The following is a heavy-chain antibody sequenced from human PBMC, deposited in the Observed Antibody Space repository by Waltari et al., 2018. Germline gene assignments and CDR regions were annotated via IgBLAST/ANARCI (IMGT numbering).Heavy chain of an antibody. CDR3: ARDRRGYFDY. CDR1: GFTFSGYS. V-gene: IGHV3-21*01. Sequence: EVQLVESGGGLVKPGGSLRLSCEASGFTFSGYSMNWVRQAPGKGVGWVSSNSGDSRFIYYADSVNGRFTISSDEAKNSLYLQMNSLRVEDTAVYYCARDRRGYFDYWGPGTLVSVSS. D-gene: IGHD3-16*01. CDR2: NSGDSRFI. J-gene: IGHJ4*02.